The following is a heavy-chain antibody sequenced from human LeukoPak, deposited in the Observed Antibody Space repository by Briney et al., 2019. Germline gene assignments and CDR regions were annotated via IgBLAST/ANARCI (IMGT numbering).Heavy chain of an antibody. J-gene: IGHJ6*03. CDR1: GYTFTSYG. CDR3: ARTTMVRGTYYMDV. V-gene: IGHV1-18*01. CDR2: ISAYNGKT. D-gene: IGHD3-10*01. Sequence: GASVKVSCKASGYTFTSYGISWVRQAPGQGLEWMGWISAYNGKTNYAQKLQGRVTMTTDTSTSTAYMELKSLRSDDTAVYYCARTTMVRGTYYMDVWGQGTTVTISS.